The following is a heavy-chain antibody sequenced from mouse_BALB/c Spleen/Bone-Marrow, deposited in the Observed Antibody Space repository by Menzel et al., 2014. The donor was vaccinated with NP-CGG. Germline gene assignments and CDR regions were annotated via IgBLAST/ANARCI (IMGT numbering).Heavy chain of an antibody. J-gene: IGHJ4*01. V-gene: IGHV14-3*02. CDR1: GFNIKDTY. CDR3: ARWEYYAMDY. CDR2: IDPANGNT. D-gene: IGHD4-1*01. Sequence: EVQLVESGAELVKPGASVKLSCTASGFNIKDTYMHWVKQRPEQGLEWIGRIDPANGNTKYDPKFQGKATITADTSSNTAYLQLCSLTSEDTAVYYCARWEYYAMDYWGQGTSVTVSS.